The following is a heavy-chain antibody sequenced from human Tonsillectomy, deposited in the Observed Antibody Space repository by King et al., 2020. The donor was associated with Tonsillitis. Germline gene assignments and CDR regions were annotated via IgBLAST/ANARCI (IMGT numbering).Heavy chain of an antibody. CDR2: INAGNGNT. J-gene: IGHJ4*02. CDR3: ARDDPFTSGTYFNAHFDY. Sequence: QLVQSGAEVKKPGASVKVSCKASGYTFADYTIHWVRQAPGQRLEWMGWINAGNGNTKFSQKFQGIVTITRDTSASTAYMELSSLRSADTAVYYCARDDPFTSGTYFNAHFDYWGQGTLVTVSS. V-gene: IGHV1-3*01. CDR1: GYTFADYT. D-gene: IGHD3-10*01.